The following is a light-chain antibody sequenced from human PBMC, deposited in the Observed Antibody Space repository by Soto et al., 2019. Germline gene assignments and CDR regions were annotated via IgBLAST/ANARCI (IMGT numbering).Light chain of an antibody. CDR2: DVS. CDR1: SSDVGGYNY. V-gene: IGLV2-11*01. CDR3: CSYAGSYGVV. J-gene: IGLJ2*01. Sequence: QSALTQPRSVSGSPGQSVTISCTGTSSDVGGYNYVSWYQQHPGKAPKLMIYDVSKRPSGAPDRFSGSKSGNTASLTISGLQAEDEADYYCCSYAGSYGVVFGGGTKVTVL.